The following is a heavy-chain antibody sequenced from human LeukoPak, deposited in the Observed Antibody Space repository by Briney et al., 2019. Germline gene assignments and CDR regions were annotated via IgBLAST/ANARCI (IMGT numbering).Heavy chain of an antibody. Sequence: SETLSLTCTVSGGSISSYYWSWIRQPPGKGLEWIGYIYYSGSTNYNPSLKSRVTISVDTSENQFSLKLSSVTAADTAVYYCARTVDYYDRPDWSDPWGQGTLVTVSS. CDR1: GGSISSYY. J-gene: IGHJ5*02. CDR2: IYYSGST. CDR3: ARTVDYYDRPDWSDP. V-gene: IGHV4-59*01. D-gene: IGHD3-22*01.